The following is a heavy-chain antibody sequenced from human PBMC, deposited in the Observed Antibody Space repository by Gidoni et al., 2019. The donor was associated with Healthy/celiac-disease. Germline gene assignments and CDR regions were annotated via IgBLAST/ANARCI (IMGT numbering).Heavy chain of an antibody. J-gene: IGHJ4*02. D-gene: IGHD3-3*01. CDR1: GGSICSSSYY. CDR2: TYYSGGT. V-gene: IGHV4-39*07. CDR3: ARVNYDFWSGYNDY. Sequence: QLQLQDSGPGLVKPSETPSPTCTVSGGSICSSSYYWGWIRHPPGKGLGWIGSTYYSGGTYYNPSLKSRVTISVDTSKNQFSLKLSSVTAADTAVYYCARVNYDFWSGYNDYWGQGTLVTVSS.